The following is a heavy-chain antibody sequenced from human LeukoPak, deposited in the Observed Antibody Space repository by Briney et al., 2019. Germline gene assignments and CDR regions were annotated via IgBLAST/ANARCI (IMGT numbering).Heavy chain of an antibody. CDR2: IYSGGST. D-gene: IGHD1-26*01. Sequence: GGSLRLSCAASGFTVSSNYMSWVRQAPGKGLEWVSVIYSGGSTYYADSVKGRFTISKDNSKNTLYLQMSSLRPEDTAVYYCVKGKSASYYGAFDIWGQGTMVTVSS. CDR1: GFTVSSNY. J-gene: IGHJ3*02. V-gene: IGHV3-66*01. CDR3: VKGKSASYYGAFDI.